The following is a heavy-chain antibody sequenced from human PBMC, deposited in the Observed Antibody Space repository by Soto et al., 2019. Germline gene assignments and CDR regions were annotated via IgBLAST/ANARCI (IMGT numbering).Heavy chain of an antibody. Sequence: QVQLVQSGAEVKKPGSSVKVSCKASGGSLSNYGISWVRQAPGQGLEWMGGLFPVFGTANYAQKFQGRVTITADESTSIVYMDVTSLRSEDTAVYYCARGDATKIVVTTYYGMDVWGQGTTVTVSS. CDR3: ARGDATKIVVTTYYGMDV. CDR1: GGSLSNYG. CDR2: LFPVFGTA. J-gene: IGHJ6*02. V-gene: IGHV1-69*12. D-gene: IGHD4-17*01.